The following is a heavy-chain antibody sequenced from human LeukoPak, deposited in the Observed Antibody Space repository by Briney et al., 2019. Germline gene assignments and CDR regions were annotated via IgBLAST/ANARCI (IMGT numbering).Heavy chain of an antibody. CDR2: INTDGSST. CDR1: GFTFSSYW. D-gene: IGHD1-26*01. CDR3: AKETRWEDGDYFDY. Sequence: GGSLRLSCAASGFTFSSYWMHWVRQAPGKGLVGVSRINTDGSSTSYADSVKGRFTISRDNAKNTLYLQMNSLRAEDTAVYYCAKETRWEDGDYFDYWGQGTLVTVSS. J-gene: IGHJ4*02. V-gene: IGHV3-74*01.